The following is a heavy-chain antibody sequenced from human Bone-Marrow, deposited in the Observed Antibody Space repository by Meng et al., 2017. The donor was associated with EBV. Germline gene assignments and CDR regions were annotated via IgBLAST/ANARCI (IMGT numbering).Heavy chain of an antibody. D-gene: IGHD4-17*01. CDR1: GASITTPNYY. CDR3: VRGYDYGDYVDY. J-gene: IGHJ4*02. V-gene: IGHV4-39*07. CDR2: FYSVTTT. Sequence: QLQLQWSGPGLVNPSETLSLICTVSGASITTPNYYWGWIRQPPGKGLEWIGTFYSVTTTFYNPSLRSRLAISVDTSKNQFSLRLTSLTAADTAVYYCVRGYDYGDYVDYWGQGTLVTVSS.